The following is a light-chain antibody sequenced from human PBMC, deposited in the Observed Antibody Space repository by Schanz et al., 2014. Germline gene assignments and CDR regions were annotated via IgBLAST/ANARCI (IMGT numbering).Light chain of an antibody. V-gene: IGLV2-23*02. CDR3: CSYAGSYNFWV. CDR1: SSDVGSYNL. J-gene: IGLJ3*02. CDR2: EVS. Sequence: QSALTQPASVSGSPGQSITISCTGTSSDVGSYNLVSWYQQHPGKAPKLMIYEVSKRPSGVPDRFSGSKSGNTASLTVSGLQAEDEADYYCCSYAGSYNFWVFGGGTKVTVL.